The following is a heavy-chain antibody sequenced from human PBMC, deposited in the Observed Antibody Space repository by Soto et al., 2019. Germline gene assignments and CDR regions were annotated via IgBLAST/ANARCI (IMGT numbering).Heavy chain of an antibody. J-gene: IGHJ4*02. Sequence: PGGSLRLSCAASGFTFSSYSMNWVRQAPGKGLEWVSYISSSSTIYYADSVKGRFTISRDNAKNSLYLQMNSLRAEDTAVYYCGRVRGYYYILPAPHYGGREPLVPVSS. V-gene: IGHV3-48*01. CDR3: GRVRGYYYILPAPHY. D-gene: IGHD3-9*01. CDR1: GFTFSSYS. CDR2: ISSSSTI.